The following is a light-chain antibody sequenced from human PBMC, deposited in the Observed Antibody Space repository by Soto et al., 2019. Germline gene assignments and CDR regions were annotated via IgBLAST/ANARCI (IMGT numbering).Light chain of an antibody. Sequence: QSVLTQPPSASGSPGQSVTISCTGTSSDVGGYNHVSWYQQYPGKAPKLMIYEGSKRPSGVSNRFSGSKSGNTASLTISGLQAEDEADYYCCSYAGSSTWVFGGGTKLTVL. J-gene: IGLJ3*02. CDR2: EGS. CDR1: SSDVGGYNH. CDR3: CSYAGSSTWV. V-gene: IGLV2-23*01.